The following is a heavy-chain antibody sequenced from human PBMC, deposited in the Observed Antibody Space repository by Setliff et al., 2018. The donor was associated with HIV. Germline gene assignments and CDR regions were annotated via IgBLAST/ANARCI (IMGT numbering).Heavy chain of an antibody. V-gene: IGHV4-34*01. J-gene: IGHJ6*03. CDR1: GGSFSGYY. Sequence: PSETLSLTCDVYGGSFSGYYWSWIRQPPGKGLEWIGKINHSGSTNYNPSLKSRVTISVDTSRNQFSLKLSSVTAADTAVYYCARESGLQVRGAMYYYMDVWGTGTTVTVSS. CDR2: INHSGST. CDR3: ARESGLQVRGAMYYYMDV. D-gene: IGHD3-10*01.